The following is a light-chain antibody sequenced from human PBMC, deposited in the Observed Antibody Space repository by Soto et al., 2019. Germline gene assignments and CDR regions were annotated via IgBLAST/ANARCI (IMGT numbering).Light chain of an antibody. V-gene: IGKV3-20*01. CDR3: QKYVTSTPRT. J-gene: IGKJ1*01. CDR1: HTISSSY. Sequence: EIVLTQSPGTLSLSPGEIATLSCRASHTISSSYLAWYQQKPGQAPRLLMYGISPRATGIPDRFSGSGSGTDFTLPITRLEPDDFAVYYYQKYVTSTPRTFGQGTKVEIK. CDR2: GIS.